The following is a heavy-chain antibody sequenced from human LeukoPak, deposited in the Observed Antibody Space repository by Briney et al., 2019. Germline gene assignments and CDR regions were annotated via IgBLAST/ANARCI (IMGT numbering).Heavy chain of an antibody. CDR1: GFTFSNYE. J-gene: IGHJ4*02. Sequence: PGGSLRLSCAASGFTFSNYEMNWVRQAPGKRLEWISYISGSGTTIYYADSVKGRFTISRDNAKNSLYLQMNSLRAEDTAVYYCVRTWNTYWGQGTLVTVSS. CDR3: VRTWNTY. D-gene: IGHD1-1*01. CDR2: ISGSGTTI. V-gene: IGHV3-48*03.